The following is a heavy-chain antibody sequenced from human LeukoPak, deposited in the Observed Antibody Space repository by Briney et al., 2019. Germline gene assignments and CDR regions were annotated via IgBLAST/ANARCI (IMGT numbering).Heavy chain of an antibody. J-gene: IGHJ4*02. CDR1: GFACDVFA. Sequence: GRSLRLSCEATGFACDVFAMHWVRQAPGKSLEWVSVISWAGDDTHYADSVKGRFTISRDNSNNFLYLQMNSLRPEDTALYYCAKGGYCSSTSCYSSIEYWGQGTLVTVSS. CDR2: ISWAGDDT. CDR3: AKGGYCSSTSCYSSIEY. V-gene: IGHV3-43D*03. D-gene: IGHD2-2*01.